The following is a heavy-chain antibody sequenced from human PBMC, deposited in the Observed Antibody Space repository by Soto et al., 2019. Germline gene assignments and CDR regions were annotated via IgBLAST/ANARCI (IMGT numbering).Heavy chain of an antibody. CDR1: GYIFTGYF. J-gene: IGHJ6*02. CDR2: INPNTSAT. CDR3: SRVTRGSDHYYGMVV. Sequence: ASVKVSCKASGYIFTGYFIQWLRQAPGQGLEWMGWINPNTSATNYAQKFQGRVTMTRDTSLGAAYMELTSLRPDDTALYYCSRVTRGSDHYYGMVVWGQGTTVTVSS. D-gene: IGHD6-25*01. V-gene: IGHV1-2*02.